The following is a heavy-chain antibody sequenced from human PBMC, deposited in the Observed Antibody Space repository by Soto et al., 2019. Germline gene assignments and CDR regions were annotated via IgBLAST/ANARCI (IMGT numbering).Heavy chain of an antibody. CDR3: ARVIGQWRRSDY. CDR2: ITSSGGST. J-gene: IGHJ4*02. V-gene: IGHV3-23*01. CDR1: GFTFSNYA. Sequence: EVQLLESGGGLVQPGGSLRLSCAASGFTFSNYAMSWVRQAPGKGLEWVSGITSSGGSTYYADSVKGRFTISRDNSKNTLYLQMNNLRAEDTAVYYCARVIGQWRRSDYWGQGTLVTVSS. D-gene: IGHD6-19*01.